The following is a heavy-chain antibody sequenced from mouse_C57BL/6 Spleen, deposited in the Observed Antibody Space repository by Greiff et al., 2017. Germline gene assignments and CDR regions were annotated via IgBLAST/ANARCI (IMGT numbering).Heavy chain of an antibody. V-gene: IGHV1-59*01. Sequence: QVQLQQPGAELVRPGTSVKLSCKASGYTFTSYWMHWVKQRPGQGLEWIGVIDPSDSYTNYNQKFKGKATLTVDTSSSTAYMQLSSLTSEDSAVYYCARRSYSNDGGAMDYWGQGTSVTVSS. CDR2: IDPSDSYT. CDR3: ARRSYSNDGGAMDY. J-gene: IGHJ4*01. CDR1: GYTFTSYW. D-gene: IGHD2-12*01.